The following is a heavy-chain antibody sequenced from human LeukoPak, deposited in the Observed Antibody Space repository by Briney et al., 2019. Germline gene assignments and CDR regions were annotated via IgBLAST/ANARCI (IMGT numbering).Heavy chain of an antibody. CDR3: ATGHYDHLPRRYYYYYMDV. V-gene: IGHV1-2*02. CDR1: GYTFTGYY. J-gene: IGHJ6*03. CDR2: INPNTGGT. Sequence: GASVKVSCRASGYTFTGYYIHWVRQAPGQGLEWMGWINPNTGGTNNAQKFQGRVTVTRDTSISTAYMELSRLTSEDTAVYYCATGHYDHLPRRYYYYYMDVWGKGATVTVSS. D-gene: IGHD3-3*01.